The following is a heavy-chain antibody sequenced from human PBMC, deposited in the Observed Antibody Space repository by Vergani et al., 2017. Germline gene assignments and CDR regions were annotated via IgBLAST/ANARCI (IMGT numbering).Heavy chain of an antibody. J-gene: IGHJ3*02. V-gene: IGHV3-21*01. CDR2: ISSSSSYI. CDR3: ARELWDAYYYDSSGYSRYRDAFDI. CDR1: GFTFSSYS. D-gene: IGHD3-22*01. Sequence: EVQLVESGGGLVKPGGSLRLSCAASGFTFSSYSMNWVRQAPGKGLEWVSSISSSSSYIYYADSVKGRFTISRDNAKNSLYLQMNSLRAEDTAVYYCARELWDAYYYDSSGYSRYRDAFDIWGQGTMVTVSS.